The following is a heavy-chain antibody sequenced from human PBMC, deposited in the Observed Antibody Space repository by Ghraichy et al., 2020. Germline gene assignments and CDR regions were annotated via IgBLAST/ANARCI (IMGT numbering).Heavy chain of an antibody. Sequence: SETLSLTCAVYGGSFSGYYWSWIRQPPGKGLEWIGEINHSGSTNYNPSLKSRVTISVDTSKNQFSLKLSSVTAADTAVYYCARGRPRYCSSTSCYSGVKNWGQGTLVTVSS. J-gene: IGHJ4*02. CDR1: GGSFSGYY. CDR2: INHSGST. D-gene: IGHD2-2*02. V-gene: IGHV4-34*01. CDR3: ARGRPRYCSSTSCYSGVKN.